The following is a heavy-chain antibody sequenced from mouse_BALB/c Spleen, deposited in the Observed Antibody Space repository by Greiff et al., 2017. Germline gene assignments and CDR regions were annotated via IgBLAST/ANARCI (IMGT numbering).Heavy chain of an antibody. D-gene: IGHD2-14*01. CDR3: ARHRYDGYWYFDV. Sequence: EVQLQQSGPELVKPGASVKMSCKASGYTFTSYVMHWVKQKPGQGLEWIGYINPYNDGTKYNEKFKGKATLTSDKSSSTAYMELSSLTSEDSAVYYCARHRYDGYWYFDVWGEGTTVTVSS. V-gene: IGHV1-14*01. CDR2: INPYNDGT. J-gene: IGHJ1*01. CDR1: GYTFTSYV.